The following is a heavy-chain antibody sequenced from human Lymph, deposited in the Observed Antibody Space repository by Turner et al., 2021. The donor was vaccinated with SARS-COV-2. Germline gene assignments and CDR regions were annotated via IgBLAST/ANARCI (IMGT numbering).Heavy chain of an antibody. CDR1: GFTFSSYA. J-gene: IGHJ3*02. V-gene: IGHV3-23*01. Sequence: EVHLLVSGGGFVQPGGSLRLSCAASGFTFSSYAMSWVRQAPGKGLEWVSSISVSGGSTYYADSVKGRFTISRDNSKNTLYLQMNSLRAEDTAVYYCAKGVRGVIIPEAFDIWGQGTMVTISS. D-gene: IGHD3-10*01. CDR3: AKGVRGVIIPEAFDI. CDR2: ISVSGGST.